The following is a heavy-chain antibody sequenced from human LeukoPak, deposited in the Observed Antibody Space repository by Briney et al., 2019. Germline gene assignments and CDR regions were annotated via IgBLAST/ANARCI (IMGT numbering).Heavy chain of an antibody. Sequence: SETLSLTCAVYGGSFSGYYWSWIRQPPGEGLEWIGEINHSGSTNYNPSLKSRVTISVDTSKNQFSLKLSSVTAADTAVYYCARPKNYYYYGMDVWGQGTTVTVSS. CDR1: GGSFSGYY. CDR3: ARPKNYYYYGMDV. V-gene: IGHV4-34*01. J-gene: IGHJ6*02. CDR2: INHSGST.